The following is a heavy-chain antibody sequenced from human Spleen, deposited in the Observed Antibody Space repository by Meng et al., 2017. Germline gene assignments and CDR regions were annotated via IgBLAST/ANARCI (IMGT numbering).Heavy chain of an antibody. CDR2: INHSGST. CDR1: GGSFSGYY. V-gene: IGHV4-34*01. CDR3: ARGPTTMAHDFDY. Sequence: SETLSLTCTVSGGSFSGYYWSWIRQPPGKGLEWIGEINHSGSTNYNPSLKSRVTISVDTSQNNLSLKLSSVTAADSAVYYCARGPTTMAHDFDYWGQGTLVTVSS. D-gene: IGHD4-11*01. J-gene: IGHJ4*02.